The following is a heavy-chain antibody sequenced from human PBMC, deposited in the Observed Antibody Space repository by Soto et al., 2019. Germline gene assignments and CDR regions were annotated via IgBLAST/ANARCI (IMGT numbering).Heavy chain of an antibody. J-gene: IGHJ6*02. CDR3: ARDRTIVATTSYYGMDV. Sequence: SETLSLTCTVSGGSMSSYYWSWIRQPPGKGPEWIGYIYYSGSTNYNPSLKSRVTISVDTSKNQFSLNLSSVTAADTAVYYCARDRTIVATTSYYGMDVWGQGTTVTVSS. V-gene: IGHV4-59*01. CDR2: IYYSGST. CDR1: GGSMSSYY. D-gene: IGHD5-12*01.